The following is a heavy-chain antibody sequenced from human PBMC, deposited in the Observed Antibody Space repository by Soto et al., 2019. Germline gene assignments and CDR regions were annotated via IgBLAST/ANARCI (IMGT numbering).Heavy chain of an antibody. V-gene: IGHV3-74*01. J-gene: IGHJ4*02. CDR2: IKNDGSST. Sequence: PGGSLRLSCAASGFTFSSYWMHWVRQAPGKGLVWVSSIKNDGSSTSYVDSMEGRFTISRDNAKNTLYLQLNSLRAEDTAIYYCAREGLGPIPFDYWGRGTLVPVSS. D-gene: IGHD2-21*01. CDR3: AREGLGPIPFDY. CDR1: GFTFSSYW.